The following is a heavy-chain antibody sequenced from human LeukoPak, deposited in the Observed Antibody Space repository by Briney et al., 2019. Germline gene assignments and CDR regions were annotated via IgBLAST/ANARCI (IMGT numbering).Heavy chain of an antibody. CDR2: ISYDGSNK. V-gene: IGHV3-30-3*01. CDR1: GFTFSSYA. J-gene: IGHJ4*02. D-gene: IGHD3-9*01. CDR3: ARAYYDISTGYYDY. Sequence: GRSLRLSCAASGFTFSSYAMHWVRQAPGKGLEWVAVISYDGSNKYYADSVKGRFTISRDNSKNTLYLQMNSLRAEDTAVYYCARAYYDISTGYYDYWGQGTLVTVSS.